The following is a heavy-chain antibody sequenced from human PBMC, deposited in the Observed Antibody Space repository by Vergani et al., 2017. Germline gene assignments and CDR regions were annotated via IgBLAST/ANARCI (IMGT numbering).Heavy chain of an antibody. V-gene: IGHV4-38-2*02. CDR2: IYHSGST. CDR1: GDSISSGYY. J-gene: IGHJ3*02. Sequence: QVQLQESGPGLVKPSETLSLTCTVSGDSISSGYYWGWIRQPPGKGLEWIGSIYHSGSTYYNPSLKSRVTISVDTSKNQFSLKLSSVTAADTAVYYCARNPYCGGDCYSDAFDIWGQGTMVTVSS. CDR3: ARNPYCGGDCYSDAFDI. D-gene: IGHD2-21*02.